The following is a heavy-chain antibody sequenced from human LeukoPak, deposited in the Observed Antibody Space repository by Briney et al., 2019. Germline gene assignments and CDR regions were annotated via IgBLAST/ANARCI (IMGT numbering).Heavy chain of an antibody. CDR2: IYSGGST. CDR1: GFTVSSNY. J-gene: IGHJ6*02. V-gene: IGHV3-66*02. Sequence: GGSLRLSCAASGFTVSSNYMSWVRQAPGKGLERVSVIYSGGSTYYADSVKGRFTISRDNSKNTLYLQMNSLRAEDTAVYYCARGPNYGDYAYYGMDVWGQGTTVTVSS. D-gene: IGHD4-17*01. CDR3: ARGPNYGDYAYYGMDV.